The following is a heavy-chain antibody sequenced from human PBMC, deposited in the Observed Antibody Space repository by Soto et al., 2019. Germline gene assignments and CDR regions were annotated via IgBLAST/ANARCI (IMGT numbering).Heavy chain of an antibody. D-gene: IGHD2-2*01. Sequence: GASVKVSCKASGGTFSSYAISWVRQAPGQGLEWMGGIIPIFGTANYAQKFQGRVTITAGKSTSTAYMELSSLRSEDTAVYYCARGYISSTSGYYYYGMDVWGQGTTVTVSS. V-gene: IGHV1-69*06. CDR3: ARGYISSTSGYYYYGMDV. J-gene: IGHJ6*02. CDR2: IIPIFGTA. CDR1: GGTFSSYA.